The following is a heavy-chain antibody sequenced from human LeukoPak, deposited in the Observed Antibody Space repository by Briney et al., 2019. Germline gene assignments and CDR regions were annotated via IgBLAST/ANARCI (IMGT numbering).Heavy chain of an antibody. CDR1: GYTFTSYA. V-gene: IGHV1-3*01. D-gene: IGHD1-26*01. CDR2: INAGNGNT. CDR3: ARESHDVGAYYFDY. Sequence: ASVKVSCKASGYTFTSYAMHWVRQAPGQRLEWMGWINAGNGNTKYSQKFQGRVTITRDISASTAYMELSSLRSEDTAVYYCARESHDVGAYYFDYWGQGTLVTVSS. J-gene: IGHJ4*02.